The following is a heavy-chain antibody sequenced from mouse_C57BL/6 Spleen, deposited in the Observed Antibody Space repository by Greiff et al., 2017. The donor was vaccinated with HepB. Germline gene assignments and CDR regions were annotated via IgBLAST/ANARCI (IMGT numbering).Heavy chain of an antibody. CDR3: ARAGGYGKGSMDY. D-gene: IGHD2-1*01. Sequence: VMLVESGAELARPGASVKLSCKASGYTFTSYGISWVKQRTGQGLEWIGEIYPRSGNTYYNEKFKGKATLTADKSSSTAYMELRSLTSEDSAVYFCARAGGYGKGSMDYWGQGTSVTVSS. CDR1: GYTFTSYG. CDR2: IYPRSGNT. V-gene: IGHV1-81*01. J-gene: IGHJ4*01.